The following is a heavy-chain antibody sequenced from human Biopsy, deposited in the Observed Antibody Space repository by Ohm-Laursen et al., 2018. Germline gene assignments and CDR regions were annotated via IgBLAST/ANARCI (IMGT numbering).Heavy chain of an antibody. CDR1: GGSLSSYY. D-gene: IGHD3-22*01. V-gene: IGHV4-4*07. J-gene: IGHJ3*02. Sequence: GTLSLTCTVSGGSLSSYYWSWIRQPSGKGLEWIGRIYSSGSTNYNPSLESRVTLSLDTSKRQFSLKLSFVTAADTAVYYCARWTPEYDSSRYYLDAFDIWGQGTKVTVSS. CDR2: IYSSGST. CDR3: ARWTPEYDSSRYYLDAFDI.